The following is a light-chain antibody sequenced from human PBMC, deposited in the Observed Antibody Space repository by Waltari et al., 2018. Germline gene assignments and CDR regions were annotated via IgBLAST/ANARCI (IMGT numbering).Light chain of an antibody. V-gene: IGKV3-11*01. CDR2: DAS. CDR3: QQRTDWPPLT. CDR1: QSVGAS. Sequence: EIVLTQSPATLSLSPGERATLSCSASQSVGASLTWYQQKPRQAPRPLISDASYRASGIPARFSGSGSGTDFTLTISSLEPEDFAIYYCQQRTDWPPLTFGGGTKVEIK. J-gene: IGKJ4*01.